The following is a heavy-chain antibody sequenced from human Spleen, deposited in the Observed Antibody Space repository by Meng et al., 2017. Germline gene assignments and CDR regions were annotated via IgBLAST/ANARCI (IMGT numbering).Heavy chain of an antibody. V-gene: IGHV3-23*01. D-gene: IGHD6-19*01. CDR3: GKRISGWYYMDY. CDR2: ITGGGGVT. J-gene: IGHJ4*02. CDR1: GFTFNSFA. Sequence: EVQLLESGGCWVQPGGSLRLSCAASGFTFNSFAMSWVRQTPGKGLEWVSAITGGGGVTYYADSVKGRFTISRDNSKNTLYLQMNSLRAEDTAVYYCGKRISGWYYMDYWGRGTLVTVSS.